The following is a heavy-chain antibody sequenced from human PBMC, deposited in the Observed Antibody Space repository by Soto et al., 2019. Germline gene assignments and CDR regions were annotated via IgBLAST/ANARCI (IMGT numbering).Heavy chain of an antibody. CDR3: ASGYYYDSSAPFDY. V-gene: IGHV3-74*01. Sequence: GGSLRLSCAASGFTFSSYWMHWVRQAPGKGLVWVSRINSDGSSTSYADSVKGRFTISRDNAKNTLYLQMNSLRAEDTAVYYCASGYYYDSSAPFDYWGQGTLVTVSS. CDR2: INSDGSST. D-gene: IGHD3-22*01. CDR1: GFTFSSYW. J-gene: IGHJ4*02.